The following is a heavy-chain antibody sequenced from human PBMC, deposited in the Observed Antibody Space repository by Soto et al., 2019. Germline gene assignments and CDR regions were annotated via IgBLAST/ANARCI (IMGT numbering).Heavy chain of an antibody. CDR1: GYTFTGYY. Sequence: GASVQVSCKASGYTFTGYYMHWVRQAPGQGLEWMGWINPNSGGTNYAQKFQGWVTMTRDTSISTAYMELSRLRSDDTAVYYCASGYGSGSYYSHDAFDIWGQGTMVTVSS. J-gene: IGHJ3*02. CDR3: ASGYGSGSYYSHDAFDI. CDR2: INPNSGGT. V-gene: IGHV1-2*04. D-gene: IGHD3-10*01.